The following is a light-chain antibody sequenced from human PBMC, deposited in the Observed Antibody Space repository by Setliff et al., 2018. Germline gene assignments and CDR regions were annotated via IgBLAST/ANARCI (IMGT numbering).Light chain of an antibody. J-gene: IGLJ2*01. CDR1: SSDVSDYNF. CDR2: DVN. CDR3: STNTGSTTLFI. V-gene: IGLV2-14*03. Sequence: QSVLTQPASVSGSPGQSITIACTGLSSDVSDYNFVSWYQQLPGKAPKLIISDVNNRPSGISNRFSGSKSGNTASLTISGLQADDEADYYCSTNTGSTTLFIFGGGTKVTV.